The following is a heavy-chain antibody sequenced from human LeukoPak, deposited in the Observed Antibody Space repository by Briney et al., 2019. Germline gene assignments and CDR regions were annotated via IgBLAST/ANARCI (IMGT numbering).Heavy chain of an antibody. CDR2: IHRDGRT. D-gene: IGHD3-9*01. V-gene: IGHV4-4*02. CDR3: GKTDIYFNPIDY. CDR1: GVSISSSEW. Sequence: KPSGTLSLTCAVSGVSISSSEWWCWVRQPPGQGLEGIVEIHRDGRTRYNPSLKSRVTMSIDYSKNQFSLKVSSVTAADTAIYYCGKTDIYFNPIDYWGPGSLVTVSS. J-gene: IGHJ4*02.